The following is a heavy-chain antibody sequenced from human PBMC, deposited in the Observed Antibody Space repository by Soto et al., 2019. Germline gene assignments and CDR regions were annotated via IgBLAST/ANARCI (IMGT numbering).Heavy chain of an antibody. V-gene: IGHV3-30-3*01. Sequence: QVQLVESGGGVVQPGRSLRLSCAASGFTFNNYAMHWVRQAPGKGLEWVAVISYDGSKKYYTDSVKGRFTISRDNSKNTLYLQMNSLRDADTAVYYCARGLGNTGWYYFDYWGQGTLSTVSS. CDR2: ISYDGSKK. CDR1: GFTFNNYA. D-gene: IGHD6-19*01. CDR3: ARGLGNTGWYYFDY. J-gene: IGHJ4*02.